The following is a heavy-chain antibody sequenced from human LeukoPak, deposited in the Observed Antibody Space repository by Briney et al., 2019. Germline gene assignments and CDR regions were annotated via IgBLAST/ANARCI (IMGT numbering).Heavy chain of an antibody. CDR1: GGTFSSYA. CDR2: IIPILGIA. V-gene: IGHV1-69*04. D-gene: IGHD1-26*01. J-gene: IGHJ4*02. Sequence: EASVKVSCKASGGTFSSYAISWVRQAPGQGLEWMGRIIPILGIANYAQKFQGRVTITADKSTSTAYMELSSLRSEDTAVYYCASHRYSGALLEFYYFDYWGQGNLVTVSS. CDR3: ASHRYSGALLEFYYFDY.